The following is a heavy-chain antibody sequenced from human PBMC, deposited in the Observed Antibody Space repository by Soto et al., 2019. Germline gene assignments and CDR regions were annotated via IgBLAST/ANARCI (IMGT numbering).Heavy chain of an antibody. CDR1: GYTFTTHA. CDR3: ARGKGMEENYYYYGLDI. D-gene: IGHD1-1*01. Sequence: ASVKVSCKASGYTFTTHAMHWVRQAPGQSLEWMGWINGGTGQTKHSQRFQGRVIITRDTSASTAYMELSSLRSEDTAVYYCARGKGMEENYYYYGLDIRGQGTTVTVPS. J-gene: IGHJ6*02. CDR2: INGGTGQT. V-gene: IGHV1-3*01.